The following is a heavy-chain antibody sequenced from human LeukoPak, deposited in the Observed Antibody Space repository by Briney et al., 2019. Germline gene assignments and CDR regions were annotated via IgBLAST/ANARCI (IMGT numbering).Heavy chain of an antibody. J-gene: IGHJ4*02. V-gene: IGHV3-23*01. CDR3: ARAPVTSCRGAFCYPFDL. CDR2: TSSSDDGT. Sequence: GGSLRLSCLASKFTFNNYAMSWVRQVPGKGLEWVSATSSSDDGTYHADSVRGRFTIYRDNFRNTLYLQMNRLRVEDAALYYCARAPVTSCRGAFCYPFDLWGQGVLVTVSS. CDR1: KFTFNNYA. D-gene: IGHD2-21*01.